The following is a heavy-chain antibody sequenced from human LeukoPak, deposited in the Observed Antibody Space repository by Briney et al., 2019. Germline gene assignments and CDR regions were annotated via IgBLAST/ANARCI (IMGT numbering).Heavy chain of an antibody. J-gene: IGHJ1*01. CDR2: IIPIFGTA. D-gene: IGHD3-22*01. Sequence: AAVTVSCKASGGTFSSYAISWVRQAPGQGREWMGGIIPIFGTANYAQKFQGRVTITTDEYTSTAYMELSSLRSEDTAVYYCARRYYDSSGYYFQHWGQGTLVTVSS. CDR3: ARRYYDSSGYYFQH. V-gene: IGHV1-69*05. CDR1: GGTFSSYA.